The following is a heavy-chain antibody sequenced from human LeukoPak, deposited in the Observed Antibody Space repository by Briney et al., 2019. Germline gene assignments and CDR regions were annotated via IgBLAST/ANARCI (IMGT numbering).Heavy chain of an antibody. CDR1: GSSFSTHA. V-gene: IGHV3-30*03. CDR3: AGAIGYFDY. J-gene: IGHJ4*02. CDR2: ISYDGSDK. D-gene: IGHD2-21*01. Sequence: PGGSLRLSCAASGSSFSTHAMHWVRRAPGKGLELVGVISYDGSDKYYVDSVKGRFTISRDNSKNTLYLQMNSLRAEDTAVYYCAGAIGYFDYWGQGTLVTVSS.